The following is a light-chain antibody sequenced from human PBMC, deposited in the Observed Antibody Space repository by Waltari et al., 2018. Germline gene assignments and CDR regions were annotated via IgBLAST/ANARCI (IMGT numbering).Light chain of an antibody. CDR3: QSYDSLSGSM. CDR2: GNS. J-gene: IGLJ3*02. Sequence: QSVLTQPPSVSGPPGQRVTISCPGTSSNIGAGYYVPWYQHLPGKVPKLLIYGNSARPSGVPLRFSGSKSGTSAYLAITGLQAEDEATYYCQSYDSLSGSMFGGGTKLTVL. V-gene: IGLV1-40*01. CDR1: SSNIGAGYY.